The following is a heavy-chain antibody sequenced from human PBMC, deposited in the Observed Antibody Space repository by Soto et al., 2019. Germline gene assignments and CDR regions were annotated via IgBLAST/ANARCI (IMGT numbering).Heavy chain of an antibody. CDR2: ISGSGGRT. J-gene: IGHJ6*02. CDR3: AKRQLVRNYDYYGMDV. CDR1: GFTFSNYA. V-gene: IGHV3-23*01. Sequence: GGSLILSCAASGFTFSNYAMNWVRQAPGKGLEWVSGISGSGGRTYYTDSVKGLFTISRDNSQNTLYLQMNSLRAEDTAVYYCAKRQLVRNYDYYGMDVWGQGTTVTVSS. D-gene: IGHD6-6*01.